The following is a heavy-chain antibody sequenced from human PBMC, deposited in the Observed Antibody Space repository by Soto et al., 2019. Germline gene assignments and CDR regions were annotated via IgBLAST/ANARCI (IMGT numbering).Heavy chain of an antibody. CDR2: IYYSGST. J-gene: IGHJ5*02. Sequence: SETLPLTCTVSGGSISNYYWSWIRQPPGKGLEWIGYIYYSGSTNYNPSLKSRVTISVDTSKNQFSLKLSSVTAADTAVYYCARGRITIFGVGLDPWGQGTLVTVSS. CDR1: GGSISNYY. D-gene: IGHD3-3*01. CDR3: ARGRITIFGVGLDP. V-gene: IGHV4-59*01.